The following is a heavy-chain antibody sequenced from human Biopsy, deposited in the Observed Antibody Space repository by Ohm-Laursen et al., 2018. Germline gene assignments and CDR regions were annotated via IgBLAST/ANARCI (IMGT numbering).Heavy chain of an antibody. V-gene: IGHV4-59*01. CDR3: ARGMRSSGWPYFDS. CDR2: IYDRGSTA. CDR1: DGSINSFY. D-gene: IGHD6-19*01. Sequence: PSETLSLTCTVSDGSINSFYWTWIRQPPGQGLEYIGYIYDRGSTANYNPSLESRVTMSVDMPKNQFSLKLSSVTAADTAIYYCARGMRSSGWPYFDSWGQGTLVTVSS. J-gene: IGHJ4*02.